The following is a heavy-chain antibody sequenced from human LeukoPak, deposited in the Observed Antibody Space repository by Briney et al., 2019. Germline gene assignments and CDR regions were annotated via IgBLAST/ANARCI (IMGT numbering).Heavy chain of an antibody. Sequence: PGGSLRLSCAASGXTFSNFWVHWVRQAPGKGLVWVSRISTDGSSTAYADSVKGRFTISRDNAKNTLYLQMNSLRAEDTAVYYCARGSGNQYFQHWGQGTLVTVSS. CDR2: ISTDGSST. J-gene: IGHJ1*01. CDR1: GXTFSNFW. CDR3: ARGSGNQYFQH. V-gene: IGHV3-74*01. D-gene: IGHD4-23*01.